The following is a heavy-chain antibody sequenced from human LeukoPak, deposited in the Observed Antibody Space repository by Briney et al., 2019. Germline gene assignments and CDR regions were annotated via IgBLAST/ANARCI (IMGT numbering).Heavy chain of an antibody. CDR1: GSHFTIFW. V-gene: IGHV5-51*01. Sequence: GESLQISCQGSGSHFTIFWIAWAGQLPGRGLEWMGIIDPGDSDTRNSPAFQGQVTITADKSITTAYLQWSSLKASDSAMYYCGRSGYNGYELDYWGQGTLVTVSS. D-gene: IGHD5-12*01. CDR2: IDPGDSDT. CDR3: GRSGYNGYELDY. J-gene: IGHJ4*02.